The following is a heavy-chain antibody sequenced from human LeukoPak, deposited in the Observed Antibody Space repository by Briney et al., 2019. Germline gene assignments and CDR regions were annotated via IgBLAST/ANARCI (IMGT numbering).Heavy chain of an antibody. V-gene: IGHV4-59*01. CDR2: IYYSGST. J-gene: IGHJ5*02. CDR1: GGSISSYY. D-gene: IGHD1-1*01. Sequence: SETLPLTCTVSGGSISSYYWSWIRQPPGKGLEWIGYIYYSGSTNYNPSLKSRVTISVDTSKNQFSLKLSSVTAADTAVYYCARDTTGHWFDPWGQGTLVTVSS. CDR3: ARDTTGHWFDP.